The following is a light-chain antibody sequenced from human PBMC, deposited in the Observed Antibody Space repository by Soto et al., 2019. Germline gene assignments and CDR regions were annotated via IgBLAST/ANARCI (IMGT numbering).Light chain of an antibody. V-gene: IGKV3-20*01. J-gene: IGKJ5*01. CDR3: QQFGSSPPYT. CDR1: QSVSSN. Sequence: EIVMTQSPATLSVSPGERATLSCRASQSVSSNLAWYQQKPGQAPRLLIYAASSRASGIPDRFSGGGSGTDFTLTISRLEPEDFAVYYCQQFGSSPPYTFGQGTRLEIK. CDR2: AAS.